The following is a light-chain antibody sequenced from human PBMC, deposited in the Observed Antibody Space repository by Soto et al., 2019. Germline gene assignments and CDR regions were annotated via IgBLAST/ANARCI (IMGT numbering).Light chain of an antibody. Sequence: EIVMTQSPVTLSASPGERVTLSYRASQGVGSDVAWYQQKPGQAPGLLIYGASIREVGVPARFSGSGSGTEFTLTISSLQSEDFAVYYCQQYNNWPPFTYGPGTIVDIK. CDR2: GAS. CDR3: QQYNNWPPFT. CDR1: QGVGSD. V-gene: IGKV3-15*01. J-gene: IGKJ3*01.